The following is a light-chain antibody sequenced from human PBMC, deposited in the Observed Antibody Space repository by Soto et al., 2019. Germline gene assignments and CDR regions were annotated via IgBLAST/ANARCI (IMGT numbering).Light chain of an antibody. CDR3: QSYGSRRSVVV. CDR2: GNS. V-gene: IGLV1-40*01. CDR1: SSNIGAGYD. J-gene: IGLJ2*01. Sequence: QPVLTQPPSVSGATGQRVTISCTGSSSNIGAGYDVHWYQQLPGTAPKLLIYGNSNRPSGVPDRFSGSKSGTSASLAITGLQAEDEADYSCQSYGSRRSVVVFVGRTKLTVL.